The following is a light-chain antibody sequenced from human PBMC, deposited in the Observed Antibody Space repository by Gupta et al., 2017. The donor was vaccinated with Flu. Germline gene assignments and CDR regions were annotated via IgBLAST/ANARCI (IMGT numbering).Light chain of an antibody. CDR1: QSISSW. J-gene: IGKJ1*01. CDR3: QQQNSSPWT. V-gene: IGKV1-5*03. CDR2: KAS. Sequence: DIQMTQSPSTLSASVGDRVTITCRASQSISSWLAWYQQKPGKDPKLLIYKASRLESGVPSRFSGSGCGTEFTLTISIRHPEDFANYYFQQQNSSPWTFGQGTKVEIK.